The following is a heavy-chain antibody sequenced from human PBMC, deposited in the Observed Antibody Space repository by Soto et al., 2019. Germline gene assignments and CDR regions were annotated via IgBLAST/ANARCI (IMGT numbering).Heavy chain of an antibody. CDR2: INPYSGGT. J-gene: IGHJ4*02. CDR3: VRDLTYPFYLDS. CDR1: GYTFTDYF. V-gene: IGHV1-2*02. Sequence: ASVKVSCKASGYTFTDYFIHWVRQAPGQGLEWMGCINPYSGGTNSAQNFQGRVTMTRDTSISTAYMELTSLRSDDTAVYYCVRDLTYPFYLDSWGQGTLVTVS.